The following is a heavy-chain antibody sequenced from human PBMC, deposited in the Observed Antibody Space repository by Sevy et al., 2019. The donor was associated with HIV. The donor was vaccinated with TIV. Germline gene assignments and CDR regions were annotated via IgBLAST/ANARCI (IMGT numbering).Heavy chain of an antibody. D-gene: IGHD6-19*01. CDR3: TRFYSSTTGWYLGSDDF. Sequence: GGSLRLSCVASGFSFSDYFISWIRQAPGKGLEWVSYISSNSNKISYADSVQGRFTISRDNVKNSVYLQMNSLRAEDTAVYHCTRFYSSTTGWYLGSDDFWGRGTLVTVSS. J-gene: IGHJ4*02. V-gene: IGHV3-11*01. CDR1: GFSFSDYF. CDR2: ISSNSNKI.